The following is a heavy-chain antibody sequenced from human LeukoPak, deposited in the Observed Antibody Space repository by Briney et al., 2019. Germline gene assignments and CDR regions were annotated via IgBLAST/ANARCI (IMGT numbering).Heavy chain of an antibody. V-gene: IGHV3-21*01. CDR3: ARSGSYYLSPDY. CDR2: ISSSSSYI. Sequence: GGSLRLSCAASGFTFSSYSMNWVRQAPGKGLEWVSSISSSSSYIYYADSVKGRFTISRDNAKNSLYLQMNSLRAEDTAVYYWARSGSYYLSPDYWGQGTLVTVSS. J-gene: IGHJ4*02. D-gene: IGHD1-26*01. CDR1: GFTFSSYS.